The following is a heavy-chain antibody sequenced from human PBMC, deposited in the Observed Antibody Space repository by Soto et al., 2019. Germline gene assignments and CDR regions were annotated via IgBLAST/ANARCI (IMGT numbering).Heavy chain of an antibody. D-gene: IGHD2-8*02. V-gene: IGHV3-23*01. Sequence: PGVLLILSCAASGVLSSSYDMSWVSQAPGKGLEWVSTILVGGSTHYEDYVKGRFTISRDRSKNTLYLQMNSLTAGDTGMYYCAKATATGGGAFDICGQGTMVTVS. CDR2: ILVGGST. CDR3: AKATATGGGAFDI. J-gene: IGHJ3*02. CDR1: GVLSSSYD.